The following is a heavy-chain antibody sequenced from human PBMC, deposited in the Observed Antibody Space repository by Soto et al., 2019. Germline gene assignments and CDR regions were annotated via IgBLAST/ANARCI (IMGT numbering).Heavy chain of an antibody. CDR2: IYSGGST. J-gene: IGHJ5*02. CDR1: GFTVSRDY. CDR3: ARRAVADWVAWFDP. D-gene: IGHD6-19*01. V-gene: IGHV3-53*01. Sequence: VASLRLSCADSGFTVSRDYMSWVRLAPGKGLEWVSVIYSGGSTYYADSVKVRFTISRDNSKNTLYLQMNSLRAEDTAVYYCARRAVADWVAWFDPWGQGTPVTVS.